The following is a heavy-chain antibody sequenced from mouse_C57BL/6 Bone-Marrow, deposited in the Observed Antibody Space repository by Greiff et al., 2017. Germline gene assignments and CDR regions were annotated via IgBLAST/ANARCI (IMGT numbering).Heavy chain of an antibody. J-gene: IGHJ3*01. CDR1: GFNIKDDY. Sequence: VQLKESGAELVRPGASVKLSCTASGFNIKDDYMHWVKQRPDQGLEWIGWIDPENGDTEYASKFQGKATITADTSSNTAYLQLSSLTSEDTAVYYCTPTGDWFAYWGQGTLVTVSA. CDR2: IDPENGDT. V-gene: IGHV14-4*01. CDR3: TPTGDWFAY.